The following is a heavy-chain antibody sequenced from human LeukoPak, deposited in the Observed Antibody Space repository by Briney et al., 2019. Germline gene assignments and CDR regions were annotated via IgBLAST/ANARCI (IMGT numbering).Heavy chain of an antibody. Sequence: GGSLRLSCAGSGFTFSSDAVGWVRPAPGQWLAWVSAISGSGGSTYYADSVKGRFTISRDNSKNTLYLQMNSLRAEDTAVYYCAKDQGSGAFDIWGQGTMVTVSS. V-gene: IGHV3-23*01. CDR1: GFTFSSDA. CDR2: ISGSGGST. J-gene: IGHJ3*02. CDR3: AKDQGSGAFDI.